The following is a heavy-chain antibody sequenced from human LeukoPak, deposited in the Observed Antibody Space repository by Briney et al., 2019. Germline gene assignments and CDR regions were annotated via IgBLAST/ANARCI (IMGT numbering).Heavy chain of an antibody. J-gene: IGHJ4*02. V-gene: IGHV3-9*01. D-gene: IGHD5-12*01. CDR1: GFTFDDYA. CDR3: AKDKDSVYSGCDSSFDY. Sequence: GGSLRLSCAASGFTFDDYAMHWVRQAPGKGLEWVSGVSWNSGSIGYADSVKGRFTISGDNAKNSLYLQMNSLRAEDTALYYCAKDKDSVYSGCDSSFDYWGQGTLVTVSS. CDR2: VSWNSGSI.